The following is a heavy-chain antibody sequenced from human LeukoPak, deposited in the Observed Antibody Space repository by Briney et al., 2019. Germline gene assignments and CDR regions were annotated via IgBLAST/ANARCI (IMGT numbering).Heavy chain of an antibody. J-gene: IGHJ5*02. V-gene: IGHV4-38-2*01. Sequence: PSETLSLTCAVSGYSISSGYYWGWIRQPPGKGLEWIGSIYHSGSTYYNPSLKSRVTISVDTSKNQFSLKLSSVTAADTAVYYCARGGRYSYGFDPWGQGTLVTVSS. D-gene: IGHD5-18*01. CDR3: ARGGRYSYGFDP. CDR1: GYSISSGYY. CDR2: IYHSGST.